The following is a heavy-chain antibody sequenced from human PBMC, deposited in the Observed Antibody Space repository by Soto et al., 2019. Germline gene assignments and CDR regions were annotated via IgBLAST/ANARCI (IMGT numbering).Heavy chain of an antibody. Sequence: SGGSLRLSCAPSGFTFSSYVMHWVRQAPGKGLEWVAVVHYDGTKKYYADSVRGRFTISRDNSENILYLQMNSLRPDDTAVYFCARETSYDFWSGPQTMDVWGRGTTVTVSS. CDR2: VHYDGTKK. CDR1: GFTFSSYV. V-gene: IGHV3-33*01. CDR3: ARETSYDFWSGPQTMDV. D-gene: IGHD3-3*01. J-gene: IGHJ6*02.